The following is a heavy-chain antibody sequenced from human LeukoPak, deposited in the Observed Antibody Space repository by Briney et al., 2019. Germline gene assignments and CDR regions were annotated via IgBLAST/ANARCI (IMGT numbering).Heavy chain of an antibody. Sequence: PSETLSLTCAVYGGSFSGYYWSWIRQPPGKGLEWIGEINHSGSTNYNPSLKSRVTISVDTSKNQFSLKLSSVTAADTAVYYCARVPTVTFFDYWGQGTLVTVSS. V-gene: IGHV4-34*01. CDR2: INHSGST. J-gene: IGHJ4*02. CDR3: ARVPTVTFFDY. CDR1: GGSFSGYY. D-gene: IGHD4-17*01.